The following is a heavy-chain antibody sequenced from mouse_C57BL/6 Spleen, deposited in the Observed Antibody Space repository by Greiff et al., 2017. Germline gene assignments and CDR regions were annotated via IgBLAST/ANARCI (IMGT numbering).Heavy chain of an antibody. Sequence: QVQLQQPGAELVKPGASVKMSCKASGYTFTSYWITWVKQRPGQGLEWIGDIYPGSGSTNYNEKFKSKATLTVDTSSSTAYMQLSSLTSEDSAVYYCARITTGVAHSFDYWGQGTTLTVSS. CDR2: IYPGSGST. CDR3: ARITTGVAHSFDY. CDR1: GYTFTSYW. V-gene: IGHV1-55*01. J-gene: IGHJ2*01. D-gene: IGHD1-1*01.